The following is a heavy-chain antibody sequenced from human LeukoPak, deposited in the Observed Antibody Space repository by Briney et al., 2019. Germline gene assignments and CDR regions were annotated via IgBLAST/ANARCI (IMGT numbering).Heavy chain of an antibody. CDR3: ARGDYVWGSYLPTYYFDY. J-gene: IGHJ4*02. Sequence: GASVKVSCKASGYTFTRYYMHWVRQAPGQGLEWMGWINLNSGGTNYAQKFQGRVTMTRDTSISTAYMELSRLRSDDTAVYYCARGDYVWGSYLPTYYFDYWGQGTLVTVSS. CDR1: GYTFTRYY. V-gene: IGHV1-2*02. D-gene: IGHD3-16*02. CDR2: INLNSGGT.